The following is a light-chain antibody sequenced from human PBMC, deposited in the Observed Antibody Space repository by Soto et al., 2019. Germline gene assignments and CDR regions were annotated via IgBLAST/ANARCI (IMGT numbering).Light chain of an antibody. J-gene: IGKJ1*01. CDR2: DAS. CDR1: QSVSSY. Sequence: EIVLTQSPATLSLSPGERATLSCRASQSVSSYLAWYQQKPGQAPRLLIYDASNRATGIPARFSGSGSGTDFTLTIASLEPEDFAVYYCQQRVSWPLTFGQGTKV. CDR3: QQRVSWPLT. V-gene: IGKV3-11*01.